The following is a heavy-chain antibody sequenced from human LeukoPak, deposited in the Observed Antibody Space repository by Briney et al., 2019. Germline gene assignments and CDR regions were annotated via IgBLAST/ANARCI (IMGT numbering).Heavy chain of an antibody. J-gene: IGHJ5*02. CDR1: GFTFSTYW. Sequence: GGSLRLSCAASGFTFSTYWMSWVRQAPGKGLEWVANIKQDGSEKKYVDSVKGRFTISRDNAKNSLYLQMNSLRAEDTAMYYCARDLDSSSWWNWFDPWGQGTLVIVSS. D-gene: IGHD6-13*01. CDR2: IKQDGSEK. CDR3: ARDLDSSSWWNWFDP. V-gene: IGHV3-7*01.